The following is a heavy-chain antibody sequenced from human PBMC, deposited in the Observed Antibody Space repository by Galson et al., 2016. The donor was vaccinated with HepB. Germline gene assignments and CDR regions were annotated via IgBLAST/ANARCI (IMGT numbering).Heavy chain of an antibody. CDR3: ARDNPSRSGHYHPFDY. CDR1: GGSISSYY. D-gene: IGHD3-3*01. CDR2: IYYSGST. J-gene: IGHJ4*02. V-gene: IGHV4-59*01. Sequence: SETLSLTCTVSGGSISSYYWSWIRQPPGKGLEWIGYIYYSGSTNYNPSLKSRVTISVDTSKNQFSLKLSSVTAADTAVYYCARDNPSRSGHYHPFDYWGQGTLVTVSS.